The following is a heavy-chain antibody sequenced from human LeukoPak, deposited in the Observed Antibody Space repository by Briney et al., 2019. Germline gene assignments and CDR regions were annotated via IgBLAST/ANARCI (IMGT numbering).Heavy chain of an antibody. CDR2: IMPLFGTA. V-gene: IGHV1-69*05. D-gene: IGHD4-17*01. Sequence: ASVKVSCKTSGGTFNNSAISWVRQAPGQGLEWLGGIMPLFGTAGYAQEFQGRVTITKDESTRTVYLELTSLTSDDTAVYYCARDVHGDYGSGWFGPWGQGTLVSVSS. CDR1: GGTFNNSA. CDR3: ARDVHGDYGSGWFGP. J-gene: IGHJ5*02.